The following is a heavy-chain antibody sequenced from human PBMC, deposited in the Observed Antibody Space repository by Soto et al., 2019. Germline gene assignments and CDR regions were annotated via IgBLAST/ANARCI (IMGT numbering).Heavy chain of an antibody. CDR2: VSSDGNNK. V-gene: IGHV3-30*18. Sequence: RRLSCAASGFSFSKYGMHWVRQSPGKGLEWVAFVSSDGNNKYYADSVKGRFTVSRDNSKNMLYLQVDSLRVDDTAIYYCAKDRVIQLLPIWPDPWGQGTLVTVSS. J-gene: IGHJ5*02. D-gene: IGHD1-1*01. CDR3: AKDRVIQLLPIWPDP. CDR1: GFSFSKYG.